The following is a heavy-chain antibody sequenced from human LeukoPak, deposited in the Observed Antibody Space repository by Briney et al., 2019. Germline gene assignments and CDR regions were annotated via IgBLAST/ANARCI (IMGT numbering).Heavy chain of an antibody. CDR3: ARHVGYYGSGSYYFDY. Sequence: PSETLSLTCTVSGGSISSYYWSWIRQPPGKGLEWIGYIYYSGSTNYNPSLKSRVTISVDTSKNQFSLKLSSVTAADTAVYYCARHVGYYGSGSYYFDYWGQGTLVTVSS. D-gene: IGHD3-10*01. CDR2: IYYSGST. CDR1: GGSISSYY. J-gene: IGHJ4*02. V-gene: IGHV4-59*08.